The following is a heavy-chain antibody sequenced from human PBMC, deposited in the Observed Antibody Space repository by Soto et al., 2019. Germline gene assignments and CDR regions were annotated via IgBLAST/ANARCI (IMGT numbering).Heavy chain of an antibody. J-gene: IGHJ3*02. CDR3: AKDMRYFDVVWVAGAFDI. Sequence: GGSLRLSCAASGFTFDDYAMHWVRQAPGKGLEWVSGISWNSGSIGYADSVKGRFTISRDNAKNSLYLQMNSLRAEDTALYYCAKDMRYFDVVWVAGAFDIWGQGTMVTVSS. CDR1: GFTFDDYA. D-gene: IGHD3-9*01. CDR2: ISWNSGSI. V-gene: IGHV3-9*01.